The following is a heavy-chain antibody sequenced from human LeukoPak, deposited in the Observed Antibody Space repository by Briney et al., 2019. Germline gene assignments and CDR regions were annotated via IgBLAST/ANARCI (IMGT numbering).Heavy chain of an antibody. V-gene: IGHV4-30-4*08. CDR1: GGSISSGDYY. CDR3: AGYYGSSGYYSKKGEYYFDY. Sequence: SETLSLTCTVSGGSISSGDYYWSWIRQPPGKGLEWIGYIYYSGSTYYNPSLKSRVTISVDTSKNQFSLKLSSVTAADTAVYYCAGYYGSSGYYSKKGEYYFDYWGQGTLVTVSS. D-gene: IGHD3-22*01. J-gene: IGHJ4*02. CDR2: IYYSGST.